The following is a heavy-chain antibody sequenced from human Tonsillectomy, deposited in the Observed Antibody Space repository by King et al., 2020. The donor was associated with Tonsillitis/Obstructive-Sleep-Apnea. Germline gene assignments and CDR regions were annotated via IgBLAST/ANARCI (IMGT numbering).Heavy chain of an antibody. CDR1: GFTFTTYV. Sequence: QLVQSGSEVKRPGASVKVSCKASGFTFTTYVIHWVRQAPGQSLEWWGWINTANGKTKYSQKFQGRVTITRDTSASTAYMELSSLRSEDTAVYYCARAVCGGFYVGDFWGQGTLFTVSS. CDR3: ARAVCGGFYVGDF. J-gene: IGHJ4*02. V-gene: IGHV1-3*04. D-gene: IGHD2-21*01. CDR2: INTANGKT.